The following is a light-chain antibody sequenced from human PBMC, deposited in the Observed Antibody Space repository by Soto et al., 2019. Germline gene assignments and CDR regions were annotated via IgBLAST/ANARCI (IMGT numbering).Light chain of an antibody. Sequence: QSALTQPHSVSGTPGQRVSISCSGDSSTFANNYVHWYQQVPGAAPKLLIYRSDQRPSGVPERFSGSKSGTSASLTISGLRPEDEAQYYCAAYTGNWNGPVFGGGTKVTVL. CDR3: AAYTGNWNGPV. CDR1: SSTFANNY. V-gene: IGLV1-47*01. J-gene: IGLJ2*01. CDR2: RSD.